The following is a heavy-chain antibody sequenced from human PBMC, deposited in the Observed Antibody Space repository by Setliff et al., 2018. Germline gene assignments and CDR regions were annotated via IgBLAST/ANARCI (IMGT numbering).Heavy chain of an antibody. D-gene: IGHD3-22*01. CDR1: GGSFSGYY. J-gene: IGHJ6*03. Sequence: NPSETLSLTCAVYGGSFSGYYWSWIRQPPGKGLEWIGEINHSGSTNYNPSLKSRVTISVDTSKNQFSLKLSSVTAADTAVYYCARSRGYKHDSSGYYYDHYYYYYMDVWGKGTPVTVSS. V-gene: IGHV4-34*01. CDR3: ARSRGYKHDSSGYYYDHYYYYYMDV. CDR2: INHSGST.